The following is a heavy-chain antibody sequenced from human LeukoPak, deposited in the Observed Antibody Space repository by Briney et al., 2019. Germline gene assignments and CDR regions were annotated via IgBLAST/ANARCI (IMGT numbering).Heavy chain of an antibody. J-gene: IGHJ4*02. Sequence: GGSLRLSCTASGFTFSNHWMSWVRQAPGKGLERVANIKQDGSEKYYVDSVKGRFTISRDNAKNSLYLQMNSLRAEDTAVYYCARGGGSYYNYWGQGTLVTVSS. CDR1: GFTFSNHW. CDR3: ARGGGSYYNY. CDR2: IKQDGSEK. V-gene: IGHV3-7*04. D-gene: IGHD1-26*01.